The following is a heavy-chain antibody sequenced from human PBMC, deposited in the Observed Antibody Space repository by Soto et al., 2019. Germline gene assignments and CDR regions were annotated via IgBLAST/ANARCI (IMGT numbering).Heavy chain of an antibody. J-gene: IGHJ4*02. Sequence: SETLSLTCTVSGGSVSSGPYYWNWIRQPPGKGLEWIGHIFYSGDTKYNPSLKNRVTISVDTSKSQFSLRLSSVTAADTAVYYCARQRRYYYDSSGYPDYWGQGTLVTVSS. CDR1: GGSVSSGPYY. CDR3: ARQRRYYYDSSGYPDY. CDR2: IFYSGDT. D-gene: IGHD3-22*01. V-gene: IGHV4-61*01.